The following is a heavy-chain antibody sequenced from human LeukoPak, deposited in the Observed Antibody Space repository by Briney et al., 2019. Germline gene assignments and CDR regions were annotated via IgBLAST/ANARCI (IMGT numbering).Heavy chain of an antibody. CDR1: GYTFTSYG. Sequence: ASVKVSRKASGYTFTSYGISWVRQAPGQGLEWMGWISAYNGNTNYAQKLQGRVTMTTDTSTSTAYMELRSLRSDDTAVYYCARSHDYGVNAGNQGPNWFDPWGQGTLVTVSS. CDR3: ARSHDYGVNAGNQGPNWFDP. D-gene: IGHD4-23*01. CDR2: ISAYNGNT. J-gene: IGHJ5*02. V-gene: IGHV1-18*01.